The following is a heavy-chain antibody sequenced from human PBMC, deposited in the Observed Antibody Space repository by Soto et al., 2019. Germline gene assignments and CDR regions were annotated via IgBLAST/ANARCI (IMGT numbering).Heavy chain of an antibody. J-gene: IGHJ6*02. CDR1: GFTFSDYY. CDR3: ARDHVRDIVVVPAAILNNYYYYGMDV. CDR2: ISSSSSYT. D-gene: IGHD2-2*02. V-gene: IGHV3-11*06. Sequence: GGSLRLCCAASGFTFSDYYMSWIRQAPGKGLEWVSYISSSSSYTNYADSVKGRFTISRDNAKNSLYLQMNSLRAEDTAVHYCARDHVRDIVVVPAAILNNYYYYGMDVWGQGTTVTVSS.